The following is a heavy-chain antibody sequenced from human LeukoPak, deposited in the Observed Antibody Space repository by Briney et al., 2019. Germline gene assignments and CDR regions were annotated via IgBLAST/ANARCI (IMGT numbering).Heavy chain of an antibody. CDR2: ISSSSSYI. CDR1: GFTFSSYS. CDR3: ARASSGYYFDAFDI. D-gene: IGHD3-22*01. J-gene: IGHJ3*02. Sequence: PGGSLRLSCAASGFTFSSYSMNWVRQAPGKGLEWVSSISSSSSYIYYADSVKGRFTISRDNAKNSLYLQMNSLRAEDTAVYYCARASSGYYFDAFDIWGQGTMVTVSS. V-gene: IGHV3-21*01.